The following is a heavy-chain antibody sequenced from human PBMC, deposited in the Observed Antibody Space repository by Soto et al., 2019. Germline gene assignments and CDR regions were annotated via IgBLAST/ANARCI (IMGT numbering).Heavy chain of an antibody. D-gene: IGHD3-22*01. Sequence: GESLKISCKGSGYSFTSYWIGWVRQMPGKGLEWMGIIYPGDSDTRYSPSFQGQVTISANKSISTAYLQWSSLKASDTAMYYCARPSYDSRKGFDYWGQGTLVTVSS. J-gene: IGHJ4*02. CDR2: IYPGDSDT. V-gene: IGHV5-51*01. CDR1: GYSFTSYW. CDR3: ARPSYDSRKGFDY.